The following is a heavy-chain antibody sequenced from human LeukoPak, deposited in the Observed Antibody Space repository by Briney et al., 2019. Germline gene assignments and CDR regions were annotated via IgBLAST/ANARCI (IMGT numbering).Heavy chain of an antibody. CDR3: ARSTPMTTVTTNFDY. CDR2: ISSSSSYI. CDR1: GFTFSSYS. Sequence: GGSLRLSCAAPGFTFSSYSMNWVRQAPGKGLEWVSSISSSSSYIYYADSVKGRFTISRDNAKNSLYLQMNSLRAEDTAVYYCARSTPMTTVTTNFDYWGQGTLVTVSS. J-gene: IGHJ4*02. D-gene: IGHD4-11*01. V-gene: IGHV3-21*01.